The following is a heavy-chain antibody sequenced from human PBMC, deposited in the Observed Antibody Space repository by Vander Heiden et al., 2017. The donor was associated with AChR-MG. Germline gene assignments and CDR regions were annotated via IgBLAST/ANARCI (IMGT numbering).Heavy chain of an antibody. D-gene: IGHD3-3*01. CDR3: AGEFRIFGVNAKSPSLDV. J-gene: IGHJ6*04. V-gene: IGHV1-69*06. CDR1: GGTFSSYA. Sequence: EVKKPGSSVKVSCQASGGTFSSYAISCVRQAPGQGLEWMGGIIPIVGTANYAQKFKGRVTITADKSTSTAYMELSSLRSEDTAVYYCAGEFRIFGVNAKSPSLDVWGKGTTVTVAS. CDR2: IIPIVGTA.